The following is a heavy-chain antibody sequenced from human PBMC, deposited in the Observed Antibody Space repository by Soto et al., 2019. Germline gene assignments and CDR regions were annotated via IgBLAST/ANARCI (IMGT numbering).Heavy chain of an antibody. Sequence: GSVKVSFKASGYPFTAYYMHLVRQAPGQGLEWMGWINPNSGGTNYAQNFQGRVTMTTDTSITTAYMELISLRSEDTAVYYCASLDSSGYLRPDYWGQGTMVTVSS. CDR2: INPNSGGT. CDR1: GYPFTAYY. V-gene: IGHV1-2*02. D-gene: IGHD3-22*01. CDR3: ASLDSSGYLRPDY. J-gene: IGHJ4*02.